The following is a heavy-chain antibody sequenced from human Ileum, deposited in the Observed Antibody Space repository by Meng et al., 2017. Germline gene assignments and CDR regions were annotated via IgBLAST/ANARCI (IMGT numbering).Heavy chain of an antibody. Sequence: QFQLVQAEAEVKKPGASVKGSCKASGFTCTRYAMHWVRQAPGQSLEWMGWVNAGDGSTKYSQSFQGRVTINRDTSATTAYMELSSLRSEDTAVYFCARGRGNDYGDYSLLYYFDYWGQGTLVTASS. CDR2: VNAGDGST. J-gene: IGHJ4*02. V-gene: IGHV1-3*01. CDR3: ARGRGNDYGDYSLLYYFDY. CDR1: GFTCTRYA. D-gene: IGHD4-17*01.